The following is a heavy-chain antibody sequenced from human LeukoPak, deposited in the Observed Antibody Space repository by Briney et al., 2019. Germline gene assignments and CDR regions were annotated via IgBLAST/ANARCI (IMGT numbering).Heavy chain of an antibody. CDR2: IYYSGST. V-gene: IGHV4-39*07. D-gene: IGHD3-16*01. CDR3: ARYGGAAPFDY. J-gene: IGHJ4*02. CDR1: GGSISSSSYY. Sequence: PPETLSLTCTVSGGSISSSSYYWGWIRQPPGKGLEWIGSIYYSGSTYYNPSLKSRVTISVDTSKNQFSLKLSSVTAADTAVYYCARYGGAAPFDYWGQGTLVTVSS.